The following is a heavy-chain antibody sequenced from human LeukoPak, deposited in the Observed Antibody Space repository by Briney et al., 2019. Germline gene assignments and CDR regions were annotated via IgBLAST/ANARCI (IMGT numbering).Heavy chain of an antibody. CDR1: GFTFSSSW. V-gene: IGHV3-74*01. J-gene: IGHJ4*02. CDR2: LNSDGSSI. Sequence: GGSLSLSCAASGFTFSSSWMHWVRQVPGKGLVWVSRLNSDGSSINYADSVKGRFTISRDNAENTLYLQMNSLRVEDTAVYYCARGVAGTLDYWGQGTLVTVSS. CDR3: ARGVAGTLDY. D-gene: IGHD6-19*01.